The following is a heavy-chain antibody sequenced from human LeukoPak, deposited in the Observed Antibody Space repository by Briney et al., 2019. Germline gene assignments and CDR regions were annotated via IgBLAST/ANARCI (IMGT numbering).Heavy chain of an antibody. CDR2: INPNSGGT. CDR3: AREMSDSSGYLDAFDI. CDR1: GYTFTGYY. D-gene: IGHD3-22*01. V-gene: IGHV1-2*02. J-gene: IGHJ3*02. Sequence: GASVKVSCKASGYTFTGYYMHWVRQAPGQGLEWMGWINPNSGGTNYAQKFQGRVTMTRDTSISTAYMELSRLRSDDTAVYYCAREMSDSSGYLDAFDIWGQGTMVTVSP.